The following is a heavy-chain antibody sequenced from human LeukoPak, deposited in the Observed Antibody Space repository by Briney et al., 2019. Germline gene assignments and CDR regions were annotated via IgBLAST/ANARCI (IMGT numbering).Heavy chain of an antibody. V-gene: IGHV1-18*01. CDR3: ARDKHDHRISKELDY. CDR1: GYTFTSYG. J-gene: IGHJ4*02. CDR2: ISAYNGNT. Sequence: GASVKVSCKASGYTFTSYGISWVRQAPGQGLEWMGWISAYNGNTNYAQKLQGRVTMTTDTSTSTAYMELRSLRSDDTAVYYCARDKHDHRISKELDYWGQGTLVTVSS. D-gene: IGHD4-11*01.